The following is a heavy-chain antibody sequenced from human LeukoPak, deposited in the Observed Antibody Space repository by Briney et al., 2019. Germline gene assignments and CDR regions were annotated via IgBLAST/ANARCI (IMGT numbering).Heavy chain of an antibody. CDR2: IYYSGST. CDR1: GGSISTYY. V-gene: IGHV4-59*12. Sequence: SETLSLTCTVSGGSISTYYWTWIRQTPGKGLEWIGYIYYSGSTNYNPSLQSRVTISLDTSKNQFSLKLNSVTPEDTAVYYCARARGDSSGYWDYWGQGTLVTVSS. D-gene: IGHD3-22*01. J-gene: IGHJ4*02. CDR3: ARARGDSSGYWDY.